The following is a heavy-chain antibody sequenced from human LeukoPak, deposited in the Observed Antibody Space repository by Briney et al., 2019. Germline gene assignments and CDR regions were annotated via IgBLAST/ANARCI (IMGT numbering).Heavy chain of an antibody. D-gene: IGHD6-19*01. J-gene: IGHJ4*02. Sequence: GGSLRLSCAASGFTFSRYAMSWVRQAPGKGLEWVSYISSSGSTIYYADSVKGRFTISRDNAKNSLYLQMNSLRAEDTAVYYCARDPQWLAILDYWGQGTLVTVLS. CDR1: GFTFSRYA. CDR3: ARDPQWLAILDY. CDR2: ISSSGSTI. V-gene: IGHV3-48*04.